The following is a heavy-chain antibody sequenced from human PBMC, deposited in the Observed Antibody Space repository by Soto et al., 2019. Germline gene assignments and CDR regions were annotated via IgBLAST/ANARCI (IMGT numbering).Heavy chain of an antibody. J-gene: IGHJ4*02. Sequence: EVQVVESGGTLVKPGGSLRLACEGTGYIFSAYGMNWVRQAPGKGLEWVSNIGSDGTITTYAESVRGRFTVSRDNAKNSVYLQMNFCRHDYPAVYNSTRDLMTNWGQGTLVSVSS. CDR2: IGSDGTIT. V-gene: IGHV3-48*02. CDR1: GYIFSAYG. CDR3: TRDLMTN.